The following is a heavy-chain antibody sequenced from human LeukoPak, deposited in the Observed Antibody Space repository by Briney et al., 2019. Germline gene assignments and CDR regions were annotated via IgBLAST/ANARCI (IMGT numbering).Heavy chain of an antibody. J-gene: IGHJ4*02. CDR1: GYTLTELS. CDR2: FDPEDGET. V-gene: IGHV1-24*01. D-gene: IGHD2-8*01. CDR3: ATPADLKLSMRFDY. Sequence: ASVKVSCKVSGYTLTELSMHWVRQAPGKGLEWMGGFDPEDGETIYAQKFQGRVTMTEDTSTDTAYMELSSLRSEDTAVYYCATPADLKLSMRFDYWGQGTLVTVSS.